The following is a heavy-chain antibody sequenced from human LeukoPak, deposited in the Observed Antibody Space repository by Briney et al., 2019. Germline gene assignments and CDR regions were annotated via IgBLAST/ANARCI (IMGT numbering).Heavy chain of an antibody. CDR3: ARPHYYDSSGYYSINDY. D-gene: IGHD3-22*01. CDR1: GYSFTSYW. V-gene: IGHV5-51*01. Sequence: GESLKISCKGSGYSFTSYWIGWVRQMPGKGLEWMGIIYPGDSDTRYSPSFRGQVTISADKSISTAYLQWSGLKASDTAMYYCARPHYYDSSGYYSINDYWGQGTLVTVSS. CDR2: IYPGDSDT. J-gene: IGHJ4*02.